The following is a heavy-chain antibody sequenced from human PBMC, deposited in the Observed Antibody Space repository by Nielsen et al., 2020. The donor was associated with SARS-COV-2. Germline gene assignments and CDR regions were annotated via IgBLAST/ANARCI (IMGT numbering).Heavy chain of an antibody. CDR2: INHSGST. CDR3: ARDGDSSSWGSMDV. D-gene: IGHD6-13*01. J-gene: IGHJ6*02. Sequence: WIRQPPGKGLEWIGEINHSGSTNYNPSLKSRVTISVDTSKNQFSLKLSSVTAADTAVYYCARDGDSSSWGSMDVWGQGTTVTVSS. V-gene: IGHV4-34*01.